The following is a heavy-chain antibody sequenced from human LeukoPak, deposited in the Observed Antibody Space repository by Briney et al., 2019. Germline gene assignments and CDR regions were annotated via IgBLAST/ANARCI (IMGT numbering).Heavy chain of an antibody. Sequence: PSETLSLTCTVSGGSISSYYWSWIRQPPGKGLEWIGYIYDGGSTNYNPSLKSRVTISVDTSKNQFSLKLSSVTAADTAVYYCARSAAADLFYYYYGMDVWGQGTTVTVSS. D-gene: IGHD6-13*01. V-gene: IGHV4-59*08. CDR3: ARSAAADLFYYYYGMDV. CDR2: IYDGGST. J-gene: IGHJ6*02. CDR1: GGSISSYY.